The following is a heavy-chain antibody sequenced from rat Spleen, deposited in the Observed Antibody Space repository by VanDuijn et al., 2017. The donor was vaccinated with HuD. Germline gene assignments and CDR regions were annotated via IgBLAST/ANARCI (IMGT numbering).Heavy chain of an antibody. CDR2: ITSGGSYT. CDR3: TRDRILRSTGFDY. J-gene: IGHJ2*01. V-gene: IGHV5S13*01. Sequence: EVQLVESGGGLVQPGRSLKLSCAASGFSFSSFAMAWVRQAPKKGLEWIATITSGGSYTYYPDSVKGRFTISRDNAKTTLYLQMGSLRSEDSATYYCTRDRILRSTGFDYWGQGVMVTVSS. D-gene: IGHD1-6*01. CDR1: GFSFSSFA.